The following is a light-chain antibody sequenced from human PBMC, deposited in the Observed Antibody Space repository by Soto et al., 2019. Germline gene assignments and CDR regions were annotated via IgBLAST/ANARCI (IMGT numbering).Light chain of an antibody. CDR1: QSVSSSY. Sequence: EFVLTQSPGTLSLSPGERSTLSCRASQSVSSSYLAWYKQKTGQAPRLLIYGASTRATGIPARFSGSGSGTEFTLTISSLQSEDFAVYYCKKYNNWPRTFGQGTMGDIK. V-gene: IGKV3-15*01. CDR2: GAS. J-gene: IGKJ1*01. CDR3: KKYNNWPRT.